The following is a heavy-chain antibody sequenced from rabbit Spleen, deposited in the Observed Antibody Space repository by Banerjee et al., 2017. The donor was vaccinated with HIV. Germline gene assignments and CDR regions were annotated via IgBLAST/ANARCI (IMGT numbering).Heavy chain of an antibody. J-gene: IGHJ4*01. CDR1: GFSFSSSYW. CDR3: ARDLVAVIGWNFNL. D-gene: IGHD1-1*01. V-gene: IGHV1S45*01. Sequence: QEQLEESGGGLVQPEGSLTLTCTASGFSFSSSYWICWVRQAPGKGLEWIACIDAGSSGTTWYATWAKGRFTISRASSTTVFLQVTRLTVADTATYFCARDLVAVIGWNFNLWGPGTLVTVS. CDR2: IDAGSSGTT.